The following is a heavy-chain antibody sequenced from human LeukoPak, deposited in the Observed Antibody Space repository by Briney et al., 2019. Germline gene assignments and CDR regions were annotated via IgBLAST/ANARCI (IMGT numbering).Heavy chain of an antibody. D-gene: IGHD2-2*01. CDR3: ARDRHIVVVPAARYYGMDV. J-gene: IGHJ6*02. Sequence: ASVKVSCKASGYTFTSYGISWVRRAPGQGLEWMGWISAYNGNTNYAQKLQGRVTMTTDTSTSTAYMELRSLRSDDTAVYYCARDRHIVVVPAARYYGMDVWGQGTTVTVSS. CDR2: ISAYNGNT. CDR1: GYTFTSYG. V-gene: IGHV1-18*01.